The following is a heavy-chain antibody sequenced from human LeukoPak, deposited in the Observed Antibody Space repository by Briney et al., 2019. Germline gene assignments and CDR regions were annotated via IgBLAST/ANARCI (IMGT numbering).Heavy chain of an antibody. CDR2: IYYSGST. D-gene: IGHD4-17*01. CDR1: GGSISSSSYY. V-gene: IGHV4-39*07. J-gene: IGHJ5*02. CDR3: ARSPQGTATTANWLDP. Sequence: SETLSLTCTVSGGSISSSSYYWGWIRQPPGKGLEWIGSIYYSGSTYYNPSLKSRVTISVDTSKNQFSLNLISVTAADTAVYYCARSPQGTATTANWLDPWGQGTLVTVSS.